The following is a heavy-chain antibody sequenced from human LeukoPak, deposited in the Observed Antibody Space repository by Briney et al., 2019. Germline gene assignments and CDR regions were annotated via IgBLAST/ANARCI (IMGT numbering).Heavy chain of an antibody. CDR1: GITLSNYG. V-gene: IGHV3-66*01. D-gene: IGHD3-10*01. J-gene: IGHJ4*02. Sequence: GGSLRLSCVVSGITLSNYGMSWVRQAPGKGLEWVSVIYSGGSTYYADSVKGRFTISRDNSKNTLYLQMNSLRAEDTAVYYCARGGNTALDYWGQGTLVTVSS. CDR2: IYSGGST. CDR3: ARGGNTALDY.